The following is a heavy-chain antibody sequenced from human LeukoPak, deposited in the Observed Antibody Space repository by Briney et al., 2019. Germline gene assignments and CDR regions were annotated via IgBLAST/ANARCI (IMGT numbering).Heavy chain of an antibody. Sequence: ASVKVSCKASGYTFTSYGISWVRQAPGQGLEWMGWISAYNGNTNYAQKLQGRVTITRDTSASTAYMELSSLRSEDTAVYYCAMILPDYWGQETLVTVSS. CDR3: AMILPDY. V-gene: IGHV1-18*01. D-gene: IGHD3-16*01. CDR2: ISAYNGNT. CDR1: GYTFTSYG. J-gene: IGHJ4*02.